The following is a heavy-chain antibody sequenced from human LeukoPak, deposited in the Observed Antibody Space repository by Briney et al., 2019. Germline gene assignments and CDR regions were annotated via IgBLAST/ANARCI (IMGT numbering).Heavy chain of an antibody. Sequence: TGGSLRLSCAASGFTFSSYAMHWVRQAPGKGLEYVSAISNNGGSTYYANPVKGRFIISRDNSKNTLYLQMGSLRGEDMAVYYCARESASSDWLFDYWGQGTLVTVSS. J-gene: IGHJ4*02. CDR2: ISNNGGST. D-gene: IGHD6-19*01. CDR3: ARESASSDWLFDY. CDR1: GFTFSSYA. V-gene: IGHV3-64*01.